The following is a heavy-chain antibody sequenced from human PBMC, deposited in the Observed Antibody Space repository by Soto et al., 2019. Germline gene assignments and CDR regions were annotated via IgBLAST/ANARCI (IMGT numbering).Heavy chain of an antibody. Sequence: WASVKVSCKASGGTFSSYAISWVRQAPGQGLEWMGGIIPIFGTANYAQKFQGRVTITADESTSTAYMELSSLRSEDTAVYYCATYSSSWYSSNWFDPWGQGTLVTVSS. D-gene: IGHD6-13*01. J-gene: IGHJ5*02. CDR3: ATYSSSWYSSNWFDP. V-gene: IGHV1-69*13. CDR1: GGTFSSYA. CDR2: IIPIFGTA.